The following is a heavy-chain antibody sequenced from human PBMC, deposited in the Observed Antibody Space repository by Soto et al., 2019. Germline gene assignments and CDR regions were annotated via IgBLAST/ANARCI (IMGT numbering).Heavy chain of an antibody. CDR1: GGSISSGGYY. V-gene: IGHV4-31*03. CDR3: AREPNSALATGYSHVDY. CDR2: INYSGST. Sequence: QVQLQESGPGLVKPSQTLSLTCTVSGGSISSGGYYWSWIGQHPGKGLGWIGYINYSGSTYYNPPLKGRVTRSVDTSTNQFSLKLSSVTAADTAVYYCAREPNSALATGYSHVDYWGQGTLVTVSS. J-gene: IGHJ4*02. D-gene: IGHD3-9*01.